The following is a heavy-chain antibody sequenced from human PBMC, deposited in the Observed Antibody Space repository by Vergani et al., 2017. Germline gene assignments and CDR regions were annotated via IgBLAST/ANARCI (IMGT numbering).Heavy chain of an antibody. J-gene: IGHJ3*02. CDR2: ISWNSGAV. CDR3: AKVDILGAFDI. Sequence: EVDLVESGGGLAQPGGSLRLSCEASGITFWKFGMHWVRQGPGKGLEWVSGISWNSGAVDYADSVRGRFTISRDSSKTLYLQMNSLKTEDTALYYCAKVDILGAFDIWGQGTMVTVSS. CDR1: GITFWKFG. V-gene: IGHV3-9*01. D-gene: IGHD2-15*01.